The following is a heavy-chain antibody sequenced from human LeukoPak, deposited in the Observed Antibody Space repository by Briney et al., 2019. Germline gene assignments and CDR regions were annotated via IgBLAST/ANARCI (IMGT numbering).Heavy chain of an antibody. CDR1: GYTFTSYY. V-gene: IGHV1-69*04. Sequence: SVKVSCKASGYTFTSYYMHWVRQAPGQGLEWMGRIIPILGIANYAQKFQGRVTITADKSTSTAYMELSSLRSEDTAVYYCAREFRYYYDSSGYYQRWGQGTLVTVSS. CDR3: AREFRYYYDSSGYYQR. D-gene: IGHD3-22*01. CDR2: IIPILGIA. J-gene: IGHJ4*02.